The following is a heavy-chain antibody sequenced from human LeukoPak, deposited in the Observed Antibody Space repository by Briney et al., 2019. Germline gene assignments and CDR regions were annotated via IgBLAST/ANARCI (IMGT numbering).Heavy chain of an antibody. V-gene: IGHV3-30*04. CDR1: GFTFSSYA. CDR3: ARIIVATGYYMDV. J-gene: IGHJ6*03. D-gene: IGHD3-22*01. CDR2: ISYDGSNN. Sequence: GGSLRLSCAASGFTFSSYAMHWVRQAPGKGLEWVAVISYDGSNNYYADSVKGRFTMSRDNSKNTLYLQMNSLRAEDTAVYYCARIIVATGYYMDVWGKGTTVTVSS.